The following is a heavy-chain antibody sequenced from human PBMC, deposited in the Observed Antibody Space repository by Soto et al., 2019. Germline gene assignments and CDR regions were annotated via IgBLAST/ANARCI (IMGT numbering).Heavy chain of an antibody. CDR1: VFNFTKAW. CDR2: SKSNSDGGTT. D-gene: IGHD3-3*01. Sequence: VGSLRLSCTASVFNFTKAWMSCVRQAPGKWLAWVGLSKSNSDGGTTHFAAPVNGRFSISRDDSTNTIYLQMNSLKAEDTAVYYCTTGGQVFLEDYWEQVTLVTVSS. CDR3: TTGGQVFLEDY. V-gene: IGHV3-15*01. J-gene: IGHJ4*02.